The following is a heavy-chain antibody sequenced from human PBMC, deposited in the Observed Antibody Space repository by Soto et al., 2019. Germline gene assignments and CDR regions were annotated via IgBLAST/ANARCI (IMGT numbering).Heavy chain of an antibody. CDR3: ARRVLTRFDY. J-gene: IGHJ4*02. CDR1: GGSVSSGSYY. CDR2: ISYRGST. V-gene: IGHV4-61*01. Sequence: SETLSLTCTVSGGSVSSGSYYLSWIRQPPGKGLEWIGYISYRGSTNYNPPLHSRVTISVDKSKNQFSLKLSSVTAADTAVYYCARRVLTRFDYWGPGTLVTLSS. D-gene: IGHD7-27*01.